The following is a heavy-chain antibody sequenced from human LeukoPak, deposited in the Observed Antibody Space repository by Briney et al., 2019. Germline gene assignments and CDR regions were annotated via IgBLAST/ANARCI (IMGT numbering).Heavy chain of an antibody. CDR1: GGSFSGYY. CDR2: INHSGST. V-gene: IGHV4-34*01. CDR3: ARARVVAQRSWFDP. Sequence: SETLSLTCAVYGGSFSGYYWSWIRQPPGKGLEWIGEINHSGSTNYNPSLKSRVTISVDTSKNQFSLKLSSVTAADTAVYYCARARVVAQRSWFDPWGQGTLVTVSS. J-gene: IGHJ5*02. D-gene: IGHD2-15*01.